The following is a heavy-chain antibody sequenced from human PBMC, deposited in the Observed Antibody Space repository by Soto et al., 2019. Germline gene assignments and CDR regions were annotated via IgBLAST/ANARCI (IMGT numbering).Heavy chain of an antibody. CDR1: GFSLSTSGVG. D-gene: IGHD6-13*01. J-gene: IGHJ5*02. V-gene: IGHV2-5*02. Sequence: SGPTLVNPTQTLTLTCTFSGFSLSTSGVGVGWIRQPPGKALEWLALIYWDDDKRYSPSLKSRLTITKDTSKNQVVLTMTNMDPVDTATYYCAHTPKGGIAAPFPNWFDPWGQGTLVTVSS. CDR3: AHTPKGGIAAPFPNWFDP. CDR2: IYWDDDK.